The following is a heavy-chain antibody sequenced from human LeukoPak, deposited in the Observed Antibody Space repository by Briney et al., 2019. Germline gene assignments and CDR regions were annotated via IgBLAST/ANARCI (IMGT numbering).Heavy chain of an antibody. CDR2: VFDSGRT. CDR3: ASSAFVSGNYPVNYYFDY. V-gene: IGHV4-59*01. D-gene: IGHD1-26*01. J-gene: IGHJ4*02. Sequence: SETLCLTCTISGGSISSYYWSWIRQPPGKGLEWIGYVFDSGRTTYNPSLKSRVTISIDTSKNHFSLRLSSVTAADTAVYYCASSAFVSGNYPVNYYFDYWGQGTLVTVSS. CDR1: GGSISSYY.